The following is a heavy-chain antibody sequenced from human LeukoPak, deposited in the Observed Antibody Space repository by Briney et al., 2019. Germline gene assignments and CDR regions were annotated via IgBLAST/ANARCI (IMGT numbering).Heavy chain of an antibody. CDR1: GFTVSSYS. D-gene: IGHD6-19*01. CDR2: ISNSSSYI. J-gene: IGHJ5*02. V-gene: IGHV3-21*01. CDR3: ARDPLPGQWLVRGYNWFDP. Sequence: GGSLRLSCAASGFTVSSYSMNWVRQAPGKGLEWVSSISNSSSYIYYADSVKGRFTISRDNAKNSLYLQMNSLRAEDTAVYYCARDPLPGQWLVRGYNWFDPWGQGTLVTVSS.